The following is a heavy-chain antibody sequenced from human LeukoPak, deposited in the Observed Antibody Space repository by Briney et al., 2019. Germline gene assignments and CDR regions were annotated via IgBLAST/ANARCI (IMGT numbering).Heavy chain of an antibody. J-gene: IGHJ3*02. V-gene: IGHV3-33*01. CDR3: ARDPRRTGATRDAFDI. CDR2: IWYDGTNK. D-gene: IGHD1-1*01. CDR1: GFTFNTYA. Sequence: GGSLRLSCVASGFTFNTYAMHWVRQAPGKGLEWVTVIWYDGTNKYYADSVKGRFTIYRDNAKNSLYLQMNSLRAEDTAVYYCARDPRRTGATRDAFDIWGQGTMVTVSS.